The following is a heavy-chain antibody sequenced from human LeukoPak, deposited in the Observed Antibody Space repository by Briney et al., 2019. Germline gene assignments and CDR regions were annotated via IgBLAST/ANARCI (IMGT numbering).Heavy chain of an antibody. CDR1: GYTFTSYG. V-gene: IGHV1-18*01. CDR3: TRDLGYSSSSATPLDY. Sequence: GASVKVSRKASGYTFTSYGISWVRQATGQGLEWMGWISAYNGNTNYAHKLQGRVTMTTDTSTSTAYMELRSLRSDDTAVYYCTRDLGYSSSSATPLDYWGQGTLVTVSS. J-gene: IGHJ4*02. CDR2: ISAYNGNT. D-gene: IGHD6-6*01.